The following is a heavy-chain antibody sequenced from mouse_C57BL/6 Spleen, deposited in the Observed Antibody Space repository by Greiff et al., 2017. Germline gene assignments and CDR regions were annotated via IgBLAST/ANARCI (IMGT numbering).Heavy chain of an antibody. D-gene: IGHD4-1*01. Sequence: EVQRVESGGGLVKPGGSLKLSCAASGFTFSSYAMSWVRQTPEKRLEWVATISDGGSYTYYPDNVKGRFTISRDNAKNNLYLQMSHLKSEDTAMYYCARDSLTPYYFDYWGQGTTLTVSS. J-gene: IGHJ2*01. CDR3: ARDSLTPYYFDY. CDR2: ISDGGSYT. CDR1: GFTFSSYA. V-gene: IGHV5-4*01.